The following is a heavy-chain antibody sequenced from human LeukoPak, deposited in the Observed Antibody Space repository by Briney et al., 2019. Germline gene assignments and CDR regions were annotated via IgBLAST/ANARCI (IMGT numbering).Heavy chain of an antibody. V-gene: IGHV4-59*01. Sequence: SETLSLTCTVSGGSINSYYWSWIRQPPGKGLEWIGYIYYSGSTNYNPSLKSRVTISVDTSKNQFYLKLSSVTAADTAVYYRARWNSNYVIDYWGQGTLVTVSS. D-gene: IGHD4-11*01. CDR2: IYYSGST. CDR3: ARWNSNYVIDY. J-gene: IGHJ4*02. CDR1: GGSINSYY.